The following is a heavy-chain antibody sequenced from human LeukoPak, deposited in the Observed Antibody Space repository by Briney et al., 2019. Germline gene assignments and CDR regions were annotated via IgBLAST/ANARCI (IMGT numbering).Heavy chain of an antibody. V-gene: IGHV4-39*07. D-gene: IGHD5-24*01. CDR1: GGSISRSNNY. CDR3: ARAIEMATIGHYYYGMDV. CDR2: IHSGGNT. Sequence: SETLSLTCTVSGGSISRSNNYWAWIRRPPGKGLEWIGSIHSGGNTYYNPSLQSRVAISVDTSRNQFSLNLSSVTAADTAVYYCARAIEMATIGHYYYGMDVWGQGTTVTVSS. J-gene: IGHJ6*02.